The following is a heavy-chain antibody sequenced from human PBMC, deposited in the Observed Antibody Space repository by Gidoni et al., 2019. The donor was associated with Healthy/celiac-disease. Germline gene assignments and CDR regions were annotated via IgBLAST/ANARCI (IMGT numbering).Heavy chain of an antibody. CDR1: GGTFRSYT. Sequence: QVQLVQSGAEVKKPGSSVKVSCKASGGTFRSYTIRGVRQAPGQGLEWMGRIIPILGIANYAQQFQGRVTITADKSTSTAYMELSSLRSEDTAVYYCARFPVAYCGGDCYTDDYWGQGTLVTVSS. J-gene: IGHJ4*02. CDR2: IIPILGIA. CDR3: ARFPVAYCGGDCYTDDY. V-gene: IGHV1-69*02. D-gene: IGHD2-21*02.